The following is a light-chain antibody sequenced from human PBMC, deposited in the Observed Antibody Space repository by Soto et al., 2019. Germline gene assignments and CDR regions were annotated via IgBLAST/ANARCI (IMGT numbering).Light chain of an antibody. CDR1: QTVTTFY. Sequence: DIVLTQSPGTLSLSPGQRTTLSCRASQTVTTFYLACYQQKPGQAHRLLIYGASSSATGIPDRFSGSGSGTGFTLTISRLEPEDCAVYYCQQYGSSSGFTFGGGTKVVL. CDR3: QQYGSSSGFT. CDR2: GAS. J-gene: IGKJ4*01. V-gene: IGKV3-20*01.